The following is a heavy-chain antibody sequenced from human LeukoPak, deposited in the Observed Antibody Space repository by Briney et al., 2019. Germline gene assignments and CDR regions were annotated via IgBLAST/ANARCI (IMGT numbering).Heavy chain of an antibody. J-gene: IGHJ4*02. D-gene: IGHD6-13*01. CDR1: GFTFSSYS. V-gene: IGHV3-21*01. CDR2: ISSSSSYI. Sequence: GGSLRLSCAASGFTFSSYSMNWVRQAPGKGLEWVSSISSSSSYIYYADSVKGRFTISRDNAKNSLYLQMNSLRAEDTAVYYCARDLPIAAAQGYWGQGTLVTVSS. CDR3: ARDLPIAAAQGY.